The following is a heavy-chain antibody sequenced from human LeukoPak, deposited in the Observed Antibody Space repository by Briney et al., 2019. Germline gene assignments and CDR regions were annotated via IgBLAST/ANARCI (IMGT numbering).Heavy chain of an antibody. V-gene: IGHV3-30*18. J-gene: IGHJ4*02. CDR3: VKDQREAYRSGWSRDFDY. CDR2: ISHDGINT. CDR1: GFTFSSYG. Sequence: PGGSLRLSCAASGFTFSSYGMHWVRQAPGKGLDWVAVISHDGINTYYADSVKGRFTISRDNSKNTLYLQVNSLRVEDTAVYYCVKDQREAYRSGWSRDFDYWGQGTLVTVSS. D-gene: IGHD6-19*01.